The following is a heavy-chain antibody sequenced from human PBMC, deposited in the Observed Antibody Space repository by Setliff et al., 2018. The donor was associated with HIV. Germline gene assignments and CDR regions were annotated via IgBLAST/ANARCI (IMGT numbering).Heavy chain of an antibody. CDR3: ARDANELEGPYYYYNYMDV. CDR2: ISSSSYT. J-gene: IGHJ6*03. CDR1: GFTFSSYS. V-gene: IGHV3-21*01. Sequence: GGSLRLSCAASGFTFSSYSMNWVRQAPGKGLEWVSYISSSSYTHYADSVKGRFTISRDNAKKSLYLQMNSLRAEDTAVYYCARDANELEGPYYYYNYMDVWGKGTTVTVSS. D-gene: IGHD3-16*01.